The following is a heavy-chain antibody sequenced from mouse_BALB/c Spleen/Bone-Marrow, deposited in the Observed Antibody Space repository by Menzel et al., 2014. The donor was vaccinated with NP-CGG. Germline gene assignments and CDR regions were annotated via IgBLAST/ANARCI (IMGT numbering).Heavy chain of an antibody. V-gene: IGHV1-7*01. CDR2: INPSTGYT. J-gene: IGHJ2*01. CDR1: GYTFTSYW. Sequence: QVQLKESGAELAKPGASVKMSCKASGYTFTSYWMHWVKQRPRQGLEWIGYINPSTGYTEYNQKFKDKATLTADKSSSTVYMQLSSLTSEDSAVYYCATGYYFDYWGQGTTLTVSS. CDR3: ATGYYFDY. D-gene: IGHD4-1*01.